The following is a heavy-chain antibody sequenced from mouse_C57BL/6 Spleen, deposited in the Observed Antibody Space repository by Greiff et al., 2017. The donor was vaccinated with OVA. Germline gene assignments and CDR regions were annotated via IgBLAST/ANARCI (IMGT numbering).Heavy chain of an antibody. CDR3: ARQPSGYAMDY. V-gene: IGHV1-80*01. Sequence: VQLQQSGAELVKPGASVKISCKASGYAFSSYWMNWVKQRPGKGLEWIGQIYPGDGDTNYNGKFKGKATLTADNSSSTAYMQLSSLTSEDSAVYFCARQPSGYAMDYWGQGTSVTVSS. J-gene: IGHJ4*01. CDR1: GYAFSSYW. CDR2: IYPGDGDT. D-gene: IGHD3-1*01.